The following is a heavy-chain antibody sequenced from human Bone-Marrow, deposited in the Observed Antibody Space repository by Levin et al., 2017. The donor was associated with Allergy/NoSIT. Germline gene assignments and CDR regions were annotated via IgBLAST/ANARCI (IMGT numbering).Heavy chain of an antibody. CDR3: ASSATSDHFDY. CDR1: RYSFTSYW. V-gene: IGHV5-51*01. CDR2: IYPHDSET. J-gene: IGHJ4*02. Sequence: GESLKISCKGSRYSFTSYWIGWVRQMPGKGLEWMGIIYPHDSETRYSPSFQGQVTISADTSTITAYLQWSDLKASDTAIYYCASSATSDHFDYWGQGTLVTVSS.